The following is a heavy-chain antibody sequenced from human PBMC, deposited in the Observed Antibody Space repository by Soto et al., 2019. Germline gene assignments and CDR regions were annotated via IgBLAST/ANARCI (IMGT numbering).Heavy chain of an antibody. V-gene: IGHV3-23*01. CDR3: ARGVVTGIIDY. CDR1: GFTFSSYA. D-gene: IGHD2-21*02. J-gene: IGHJ4*02. Sequence: GGSLRLSGAASGFTFSSYAMTWVRQAPGQGLEWVASISGSGGTTNYADSVKGRFTISRDNSKNTAYLQMNSLRAEDTAVYYCARGVVTGIIDYWGQGTLVTVSS. CDR2: ISGSGGTT.